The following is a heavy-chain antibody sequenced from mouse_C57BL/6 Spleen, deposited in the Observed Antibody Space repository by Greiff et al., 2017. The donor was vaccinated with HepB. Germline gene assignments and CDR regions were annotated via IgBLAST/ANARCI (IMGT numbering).Heavy chain of an antibody. Sequence: EVKLMESGGGLVKPGGSLKLSCAASGFTFSSYAMSWVRQTPEKRLEWVATISDGGSYTYYPDNVKGRFTISRDNAKNNLYLQMSHLKSEDTAMYYCARDGGGPIDYWGQGTTLTVSS. V-gene: IGHV5-4*01. CDR1: GFTFSSYA. D-gene: IGHD1-1*02. CDR2: ISDGGSYT. J-gene: IGHJ2*01. CDR3: ARDGGGPIDY.